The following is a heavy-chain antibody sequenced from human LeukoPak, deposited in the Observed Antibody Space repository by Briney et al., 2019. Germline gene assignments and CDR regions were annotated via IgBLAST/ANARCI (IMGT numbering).Heavy chain of an antibody. V-gene: IGHV1-2*02. CDR2: INPNSGGT. CDR1: GYTFTGYY. CDR3: ARDTMVRGVIAFDI. Sequence: ASVKVSCKASGYTFTGYYMHWVRQAPGQGLEWMGWINPNSGGTNYAQKFQGRVTMTRDTSISTAYMELSRLRSDDTAVYYCARDTMVRGVIAFDIWGQGTMVTVSS. D-gene: IGHD3-10*01. J-gene: IGHJ3*02.